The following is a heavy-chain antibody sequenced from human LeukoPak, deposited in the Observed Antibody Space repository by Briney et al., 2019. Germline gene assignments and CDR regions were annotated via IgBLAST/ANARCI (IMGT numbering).Heavy chain of an antibody. CDR3: ARELGGYLRAFDY. CDR2: IYSGGST. J-gene: IGHJ4*02. V-gene: IGHV3-53*04. Sequence: GGSLRLSCAASGFTVSSNYMSWVRQAPGKGLEWVSVIYSGGSTYYADPVKGRFTISRHNSKNTLYLQMISLRAEDTAVYYCARELGGYLRAFDYWGQGTLVTVSS. D-gene: IGHD3-22*01. CDR1: GFTVSSNY.